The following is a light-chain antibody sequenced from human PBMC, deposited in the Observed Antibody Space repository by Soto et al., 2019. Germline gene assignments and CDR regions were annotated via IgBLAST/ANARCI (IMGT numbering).Light chain of an antibody. CDR2: AAS. J-gene: IGKJ5*01. CDR1: QGISSY. CDR3: QQYYSYPSIT. V-gene: IGKV1-8*01. Sequence: AIRMTQSPSSFSASTGDRVTITCRASQGISSYLAWYQQKPGKAPKLLIYAASTLQSGVPSRFSGSGSGTDFTLTINCLQSEDFATYYCQQYYSYPSITFGQGTRLEIK.